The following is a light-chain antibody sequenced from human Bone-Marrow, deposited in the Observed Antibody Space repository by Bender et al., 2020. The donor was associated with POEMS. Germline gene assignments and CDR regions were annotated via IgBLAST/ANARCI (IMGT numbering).Light chain of an antibody. V-gene: IGLV2-23*02. J-gene: IGLJ2*01. CDR3: CSYAGSQVV. CDR2: DVT. CDR1: SSDVGSYNF. Sequence: QPALTQPASVSGSPGQSITISCTGTSSDVGSYNFVSWYQQHPGKAPKLMIYDVTNRPSGVSNRFSGSKSGNTASLTISGLQAEDEADYYCCSYAGSQVVCGGGTKLTVL.